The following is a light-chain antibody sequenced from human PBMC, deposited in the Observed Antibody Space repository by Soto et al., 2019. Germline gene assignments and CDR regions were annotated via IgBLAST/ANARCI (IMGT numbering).Light chain of an antibody. CDR2: GAS. J-gene: IGKJ4*01. CDR1: ESVSDNY. V-gene: IGKV3-20*01. CDR3: QQYGSSPLT. Sequence: EIVLTQSPGTLSLSPGERATLSCRASESVSDNYLAWDQQRSGQAPRLVIYGASSRASAVPDRFSGSGSGADFTLTISRLEPEDFAVYYCQQYGSSPLTFGGGTKVDIK.